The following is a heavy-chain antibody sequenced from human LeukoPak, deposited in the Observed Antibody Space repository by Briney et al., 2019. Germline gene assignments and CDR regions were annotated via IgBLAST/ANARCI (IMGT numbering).Heavy chain of an antibody. CDR3: AKAGGFCSGTSCPTDS. D-gene: IGHD2-2*01. CDR1: GFTFSSYA. V-gene: IGHV3-23*01. J-gene: IGHJ4*02. Sequence: GGSLRLSCAASGFTFSSYAMSWVRQAPGKGLEWASSISGSGGSKYFADSVTGRFTISRDISMNTLYLQMNSLRAEDTAVYYCAKAGGFCSGTSCPTDSWGQGTLVTVSS. CDR2: ISGSGGSK.